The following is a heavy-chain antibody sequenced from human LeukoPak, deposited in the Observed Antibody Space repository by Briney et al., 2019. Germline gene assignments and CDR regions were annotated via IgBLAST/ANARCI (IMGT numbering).Heavy chain of an antibody. CDR3: AKDLIAVGAGGFDL. D-gene: IGHD2-8*02. V-gene: IGHV3-23*01. Sequence: GGSLRLSCAASGFTFRTYAMSWVRQAPGKGLEWVSAIADSGDTTHYSDSVKGRFTISRDNSQNMLYLQMNSLRAEDTALYYCAKDLIAVGAGGFDLWGQGTMVTVSS. CDR2: IADSGDTT. CDR1: GFTFRTYA. J-gene: IGHJ3*01.